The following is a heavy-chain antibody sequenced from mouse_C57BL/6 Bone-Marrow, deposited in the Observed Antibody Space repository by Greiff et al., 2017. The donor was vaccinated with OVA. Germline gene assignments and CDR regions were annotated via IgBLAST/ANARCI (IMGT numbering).Heavy chain of an antibody. D-gene: IGHD1-1*01. V-gene: IGHV1-76*01. Sequence: QVQLQQSGAELVRPGASVKLSCKASGYTFTDYYINWVKQRPGQGLEWIARIYPGSGNTYYNEKFKGKATLTAEKSSSTAYMQLSSLTSEDSAVYFCARDLTTVVAYYYAMDYWGQGTSVTVSS. J-gene: IGHJ4*01. CDR1: GYTFTDYY. CDR2: IYPGSGNT. CDR3: ARDLTTVVAYYYAMDY.